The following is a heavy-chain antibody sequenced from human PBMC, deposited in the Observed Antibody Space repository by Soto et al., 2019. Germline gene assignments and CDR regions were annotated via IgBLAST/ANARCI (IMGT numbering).Heavy chain of an antibody. J-gene: IGHJ6*02. Sequence: GESLKISCKGSGYSFTSYWIGWMRQMPGKGLEWMGIIYPGDSDTRYSPSFQGQVTISADKSISTAYLQWSSLKASDTAMYYCARHGGLGGVFTIFGVVTPPDYGMDVWGQGTTVTVSS. CDR1: GYSFTSYW. CDR2: IYPGDSDT. D-gene: IGHD3-3*01. CDR3: ARHGGLGGVFTIFGVVTPPDYGMDV. V-gene: IGHV5-51*01.